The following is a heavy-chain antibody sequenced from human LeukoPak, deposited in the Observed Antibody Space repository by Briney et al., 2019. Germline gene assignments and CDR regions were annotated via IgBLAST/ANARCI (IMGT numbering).Heavy chain of an antibody. V-gene: IGHV4-34*01. J-gene: IGHJ3*02. CDR3: ARDPHDDRAFDI. CDR2: INHSGST. Sequence: PSETLSLTCAAYGGSFSGYYWSWIRQPPGKGLEWIGEINHSGSTNYNPSLKSRVAISVDTSKNQFSLKLSSVTAADTAVYYCARDPHDDRAFDIWGQGTMVTVSS. D-gene: IGHD3-9*01. CDR1: GGSFSGYY.